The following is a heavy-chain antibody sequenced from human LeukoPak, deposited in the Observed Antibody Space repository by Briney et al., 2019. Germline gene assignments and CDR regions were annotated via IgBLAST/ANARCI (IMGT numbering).Heavy chain of an antibody. J-gene: IGHJ6*02. Sequence: GGSLRLSCAASGFTFSSYWMHWVRQAPGKGLVWVSRINSDGSSTSYADSVKGRFTISRDNAKNTLYLQMNSLRAEDTAVYYCLWFGELSYGMDVWGQGTTVTVSS. CDR1: GFTFSSYW. D-gene: IGHD3-10*01. CDR3: LWFGELSYGMDV. V-gene: IGHV3-74*01. CDR2: INSDGSST.